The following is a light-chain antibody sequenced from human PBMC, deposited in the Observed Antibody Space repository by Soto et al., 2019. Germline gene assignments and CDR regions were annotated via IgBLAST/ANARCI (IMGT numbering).Light chain of an antibody. CDR2: GAS. V-gene: IGKV3-20*01. CDR1: QSVSSSY. Sequence: IGLTQSPGALSLSPEERATLSCRASQSVSSSYLAWYQQKPGQAPRLLIYGASSRATGIPARFSGSGSGTDFTLTISSLEPEDFAVYYCQQYDNSPETFGQGTKVDIK. CDR3: QQYDNSPET. J-gene: IGKJ1*01.